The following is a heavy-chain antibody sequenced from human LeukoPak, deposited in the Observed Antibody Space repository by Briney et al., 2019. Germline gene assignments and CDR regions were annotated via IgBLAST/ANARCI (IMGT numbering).Heavy chain of an antibody. J-gene: IGHJ2*01. CDR3: AKDGGWYSSSSYWYFDL. CDR1: RFTFSSYA. V-gene: IGHV3-23*01. CDR2: ISGSGGST. Sequence: PGGSLRLSCAASRFTFSSYAMSWVRQAPGKGLEWVSAISGSGGSTYYADSVKGRFTISRDNSKNTLYLQMNSLRAEDTAVYYCAKDGGWYSSSSYWYFDLWGRGTLVTVSS. D-gene: IGHD6-13*01.